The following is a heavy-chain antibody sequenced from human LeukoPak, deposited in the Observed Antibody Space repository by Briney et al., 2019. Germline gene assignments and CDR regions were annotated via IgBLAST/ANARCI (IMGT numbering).Heavy chain of an antibody. V-gene: IGHV3-74*01. D-gene: IGHD3-3*01. CDR2: ISSDGTGT. J-gene: IGHJ4*02. CDR1: GFTFTRYW. CDR3: TRDFFGIDY. Sequence: GGSLRLSCAASGFTFTRYWMHGVRQAPGKGLVWVSFISSDGTGTNYADSVRGRFTISRDNAKNTVYLQMNSLRAEDTAIYYCTRDFFGIDYWGQGTLVTVSS.